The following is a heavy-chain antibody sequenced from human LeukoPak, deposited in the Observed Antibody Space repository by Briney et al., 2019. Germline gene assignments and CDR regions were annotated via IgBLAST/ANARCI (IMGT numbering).Heavy chain of an antibody. CDR3: ARSRQLWFVNA. CDR2: IYYSGST. V-gene: IGHV4-31*03. J-gene: IGHJ5*02. Sequence: SETLSLTCTVSGGSISSGGYYWSWIRQHPGKGLEWTGYIYYSGSTYYNPSLKSRVTISVDTSKNQFSLKLSSVIAADTAVYYCARSRQLWFVNAWGQGTLVTVSS. CDR1: GGSISSGGYY. D-gene: IGHD5-18*01.